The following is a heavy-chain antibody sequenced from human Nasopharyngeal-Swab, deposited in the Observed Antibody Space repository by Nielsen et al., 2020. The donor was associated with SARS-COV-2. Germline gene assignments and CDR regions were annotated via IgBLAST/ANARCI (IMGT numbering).Heavy chain of an antibody. D-gene: IGHD1-7*01. V-gene: IGHV4-39*07. Sequence: RQAPGKGLEWIGSIYYSGSTYYNPSLKSRVTISVDTSKNQFSLKLSSVTAADTAVYYCARRTRYGITGTRGGFPVWGKGTTVTVSS. CDR3: ARRTRYGITGTRGGFPV. CDR2: IYYSGST. J-gene: IGHJ6*04.